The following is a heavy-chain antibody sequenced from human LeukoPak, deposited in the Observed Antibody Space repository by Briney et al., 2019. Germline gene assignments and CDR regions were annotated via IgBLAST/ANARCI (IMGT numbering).Heavy chain of an antibody. Sequence: GGSLRLSCAASGFTFSSYSMNWVRQAPGKGLEWVANINRDGSETYYVDSVKGRFTISRDNAKDSLYLQMNSLRAEDTAVYYCARYGYNNGLDYWGQGTLVPVSS. J-gene: IGHJ4*02. CDR3: ARYGYNNGLDY. D-gene: IGHD5-24*01. CDR1: GFTFSSYS. V-gene: IGHV3-7*01. CDR2: INRDGSET.